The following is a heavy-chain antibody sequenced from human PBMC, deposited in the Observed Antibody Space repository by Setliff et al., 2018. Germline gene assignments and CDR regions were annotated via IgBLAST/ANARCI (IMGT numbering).Heavy chain of an antibody. CDR2: MNQDSTNK. V-gene: IGHV3-7*03. Sequence: PGGSLRLSCAASGFTFSSSWMIWVRQVPGKGLDWVANMNQDSTNKYHVDSVKGRFTISRDNAKNSLFLQMDSLRVEDAAVYYCARGLGKGTVDYWGQGTLVTVSS. CDR1: GFTFSSSW. J-gene: IGHJ4*02. D-gene: IGHD3-16*01. CDR3: ARGLGKGTVDY.